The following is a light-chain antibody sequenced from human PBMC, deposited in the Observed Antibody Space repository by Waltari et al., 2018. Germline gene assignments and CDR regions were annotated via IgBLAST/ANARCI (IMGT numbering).Light chain of an antibody. J-gene: IGKJ2*01. V-gene: IGKV1-39*01. CDR3: QQTYSFPRT. Sequence: DIQMTQSPSSLSASVRDRVTISCRASQTVSNYLHWYQQKPGKAPNLLIYEASTLQSGIPSRFSGSGSGTDFTLTISSLQPEDFATYYCQQTYSFPRTFGQGTNLEIK. CDR1: QTVSNY. CDR2: EAS.